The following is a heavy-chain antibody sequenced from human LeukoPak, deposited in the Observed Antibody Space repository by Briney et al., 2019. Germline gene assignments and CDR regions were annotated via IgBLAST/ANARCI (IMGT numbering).Heavy chain of an antibody. CDR1: GFTLSSYE. CDR3: AKDFVVVPGNVNYFDY. J-gene: IGHJ4*02. Sequence: GGSLRLSCTASGFTLSSYEMTWIRQAPGKGLEWVSSIDYSGDTTYYADSVKGRFTVSRDNSKNTLYVQMKSLRAEDTAVYYCAKDFVVVPGNVNYFDYWGQGTLVTVSS. D-gene: IGHD2-21*02. CDR2: IDYSGDTT. V-gene: IGHV3-23*01.